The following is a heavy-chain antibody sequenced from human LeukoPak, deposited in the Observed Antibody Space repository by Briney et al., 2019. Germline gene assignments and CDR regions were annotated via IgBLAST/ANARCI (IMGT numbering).Heavy chain of an antibody. J-gene: IGHJ4*02. D-gene: IGHD6-13*01. CDR3: ARQQRGAFDY. CDR1: GDSVSSNTPA. Sequence: SQTLSLTCAISGDSVSSNTPAWNWIRQSPSRGLEWLGRTYYRSKWYNDYAVSVRSRITINPDTAKNQFSLQLNSVTPEDTAVYYCARQQRGAFDYWGQGTLVTVSS. V-gene: IGHV6-1*01. CDR2: TYYRSKWYN.